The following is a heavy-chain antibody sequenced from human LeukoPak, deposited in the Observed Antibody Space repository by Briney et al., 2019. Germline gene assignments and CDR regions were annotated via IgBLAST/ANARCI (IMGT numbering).Heavy chain of an antibody. CDR1: GGSISSSNNY. CDR3: ARSDSSGYYFDY. Sequence: PSETLSLTCTVSGGSISSSNNYWGWIRQPPGKGLEWIGSIYYSGSTYYNPSLKSRVTISVDTSKNQFSLKLSSVTAADTAVYYCARSDSSGYYFDYWGQGTLVTVSS. D-gene: IGHD3-22*01. V-gene: IGHV4-39*07. CDR2: IYYSGST. J-gene: IGHJ4*02.